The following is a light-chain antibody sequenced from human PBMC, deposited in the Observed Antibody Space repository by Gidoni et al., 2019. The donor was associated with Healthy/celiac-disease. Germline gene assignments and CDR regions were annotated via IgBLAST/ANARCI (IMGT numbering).Light chain of an antibody. J-gene: IGKJ2*01. CDR2: AAS. Sequence: GDRVTITCRASQSISSYLNWYQQKPGKAPKLLIYAASSLQSGVPSRFSGSGSGTDFTLTISSLQPEDFATYYCQQSYSTQYTFXXXTKLEIK. V-gene: IGKV1-39*01. CDR1: QSISSY. CDR3: QQSYSTQYT.